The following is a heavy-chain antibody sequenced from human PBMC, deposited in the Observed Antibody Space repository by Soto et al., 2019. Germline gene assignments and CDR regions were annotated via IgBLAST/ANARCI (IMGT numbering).Heavy chain of an antibody. Sequence: GGSLRLSCGASGLSVSDNYMGWVRQAPGRGLEWVSVMYAGGDTHYADSVKGRFTISRDKSENTLYLQMNSLRDEDTGVYFCVSRLASWVFDYWGLGTLVTVSS. CDR2: MYAGGDT. D-gene: IGHD2-21*01. CDR1: GLSVSDNY. CDR3: VSRLASWVFDY. J-gene: IGHJ4*01. V-gene: IGHV3-53*01.